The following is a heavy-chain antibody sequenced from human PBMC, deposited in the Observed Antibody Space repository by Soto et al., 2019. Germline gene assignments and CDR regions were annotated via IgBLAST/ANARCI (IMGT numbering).Heavy chain of an antibody. J-gene: IGHJ5*02. D-gene: IGHD2-2*01. Sequence: EVQLVESGGGLVQPGGSLRLSCAASGFTFSSYSMNWVRQAPGKGLEWVSYISSSSSTIYYADSVKGRFTISRDNAKNSLYLQMNSLRDEGTAVYYCARESAALNWFDPWGQGTLVTVSS. V-gene: IGHV3-48*02. CDR2: ISSSSSTI. CDR3: ARESAALNWFDP. CDR1: GFTFSSYS.